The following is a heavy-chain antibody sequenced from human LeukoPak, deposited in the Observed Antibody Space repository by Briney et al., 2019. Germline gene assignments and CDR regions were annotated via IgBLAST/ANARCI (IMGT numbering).Heavy chain of an antibody. CDR1: GFTFSSYS. Sequence: GGSLRLSCAASGFTFSSYSMNWVRQAPGKGLEWVSYISSSSSTIYYADSVKGRFTISRDNAKNSLYLQMNSLRAEDTAVYYCARAYSSGWYVRRGMDVWGKGTTVTVSS. J-gene: IGHJ6*03. V-gene: IGHV3-48*01. CDR2: ISSSSSTI. CDR3: ARAYSSGWYVRRGMDV. D-gene: IGHD6-19*01.